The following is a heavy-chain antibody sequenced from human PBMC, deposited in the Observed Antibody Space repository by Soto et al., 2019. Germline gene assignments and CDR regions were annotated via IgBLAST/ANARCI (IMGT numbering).Heavy chain of an antibody. CDR3: ERLALGYDYADV. CDR1: GYTFNAFY. CDR2: INPSGDGT. D-gene: IGHD4-17*01. J-gene: IGHJ6*02. V-gene: IGHV1-46*02. Sequence: ASVKVSCKAFGYTFNAFYMHWVRQAPGQGLEWMGVINPSGDGTSYAQKFQGRVTMTRDTSTSTVYMELSSLRSEETAVYYCERLALGYDYADVWGQGTTVTVSS.